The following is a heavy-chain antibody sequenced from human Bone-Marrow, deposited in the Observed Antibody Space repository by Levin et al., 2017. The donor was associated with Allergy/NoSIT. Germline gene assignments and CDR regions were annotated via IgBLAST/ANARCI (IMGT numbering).Heavy chain of an antibody. Sequence: GGSLRLSCAASGFSVSNNYMTWVRQAPGRGLEWVSLIYSGGTTYYADSVKGRFTISRDNSKNTVYLQMNSLKAEDTAVYYCARNVPVTDLGYWGQGTLVTVSS. J-gene: IGHJ4*02. CDR3: ARNVPVTDLGY. CDR1: GFSVSNNY. CDR2: IYSGGTT. D-gene: IGHD1-14*01. V-gene: IGHV3-53*01.